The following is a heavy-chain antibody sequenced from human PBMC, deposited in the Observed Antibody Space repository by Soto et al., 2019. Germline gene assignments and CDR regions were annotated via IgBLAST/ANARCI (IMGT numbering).Heavy chain of an antibody. CDR2: ISGSSIYI. D-gene: IGHD3-22*01. CDR1: GFTFSSYS. CDR3: GRYDSSGSDDY. J-gene: IGHJ4*02. V-gene: IGHV3-21*01. Sequence: GRALRLSCAASGFTFSSYSMNWVRQAPGKGLEWVSSISGSSIYIYYADSVKGRFTISRDNAKNSLYLQMNSLRAEDTAVYYCGRYDSSGSDDYWGQGTLVTVSS.